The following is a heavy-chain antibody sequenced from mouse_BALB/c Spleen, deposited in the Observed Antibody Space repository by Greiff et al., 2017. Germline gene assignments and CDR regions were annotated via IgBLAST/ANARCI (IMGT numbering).Heavy chain of an antibody. J-gene: IGHJ4*01. CDR3: TRGSTNWSYAMDY. CDR2: IYPGSGST. D-gene: IGHD4-1*02. CDR1: GYTFTSYW. V-gene: IGHV1S22*01. Sequence: LQQPGSELVRPGASVKLSCKASGYTFTSYWMHWVKQRPGQGLEWIGNIYPGSGSTNYDEKFKSKATLTVDTSSSTAYMQLSSLTSEDSAVYYCTRGSTNWSYAMDYWGQGTSVTVSS.